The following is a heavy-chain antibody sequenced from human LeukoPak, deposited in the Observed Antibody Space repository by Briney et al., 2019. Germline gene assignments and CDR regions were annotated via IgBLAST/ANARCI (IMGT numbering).Heavy chain of an antibody. CDR3: ARTGYDSSGYYYGYYFDY. V-gene: IGHV4-59*01. CDR2: IYYSGST. CDR1: GGSISSYY. Sequence: SETLSLTCTVSGGSISSYYWSWIRQPPGKGLEWIGYIYYSGSTNYNPSLKSRVTVSVDTSKNQFSLKLSSVTAADTAVYYCARTGYDSSGYYYGYYFDYWGQGTLVTVSS. D-gene: IGHD3-22*01. J-gene: IGHJ4*02.